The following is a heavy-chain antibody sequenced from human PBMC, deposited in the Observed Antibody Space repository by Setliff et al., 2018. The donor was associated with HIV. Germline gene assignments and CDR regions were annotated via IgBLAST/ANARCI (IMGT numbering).Heavy chain of an antibody. CDR1: GRSSSGYY. CDR3: ARGWGHDGFDF. V-gene: IGHV4-34*01. J-gene: IGHJ3*01. D-gene: IGHD7-27*01. Sequence: SETLSLTCAVYGRSSSGYYWNWXRQSPGKRLEWIGEINHSGGTNYNPSLKXXXTMSIDTSKNQFSLNVSSVTAADTAVYYCARGWGHDGFDFWGQGT. CDR2: INHSGGT.